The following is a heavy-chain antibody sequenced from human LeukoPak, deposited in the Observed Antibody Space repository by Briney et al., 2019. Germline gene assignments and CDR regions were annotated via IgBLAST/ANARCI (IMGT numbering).Heavy chain of an antibody. V-gene: IGHV1-69*13. CDR3: ARSWDYYDSSSYYFDY. Sequence: GASVKVSCKASGGTFSSYAISWVRQAPGQGLEWMGGIIPIFGTANYAQKFQGRVTITADESTSTAYMELSSLRSEDTAVYYCARSWDYYDSSSYYFDYWGQGTLVTVSS. D-gene: IGHD3-22*01. J-gene: IGHJ4*02. CDR1: GGTFSSYA. CDR2: IIPIFGTA.